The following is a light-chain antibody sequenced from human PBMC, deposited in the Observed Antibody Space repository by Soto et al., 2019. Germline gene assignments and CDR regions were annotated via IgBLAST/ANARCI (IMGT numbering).Light chain of an antibody. Sequence: DLQMTQSPSSLSASVGDRVTITCRASQNINKYLNWYQQKPGKAPKLLISAASSLQSGVPSRFSGRGSGTDFTLTISSLQPEDFATYFCQQTYSTLALTFGGGTKVEIK. J-gene: IGKJ4*01. V-gene: IGKV1-39*01. CDR2: AAS. CDR3: QQTYSTLALT. CDR1: QNINKY.